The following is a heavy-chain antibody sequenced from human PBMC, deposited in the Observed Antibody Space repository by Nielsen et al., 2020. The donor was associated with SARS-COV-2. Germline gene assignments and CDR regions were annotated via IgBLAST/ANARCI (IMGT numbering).Heavy chain of an antibody. D-gene: IGHD5-18*01. Sequence: GSLRLYCTVSGGSISSYYWSWIRQPPGKGLEWIGYIYYSGSTNYNPSLKSRVTISVDTSKNQFSLKLSSVTAADTAVYYCARDQLWSSGYMDVWGKGTTVTVSS. CDR1: GGSISSYY. CDR2: IYYSGST. V-gene: IGHV4-59*12. CDR3: ARDQLWSSGYMDV. J-gene: IGHJ6*03.